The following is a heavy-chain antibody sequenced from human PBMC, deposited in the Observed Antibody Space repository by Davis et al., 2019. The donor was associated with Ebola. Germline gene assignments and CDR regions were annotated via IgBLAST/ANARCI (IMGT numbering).Heavy chain of an antibody. Sequence: GESLKISCAASGFTFSDYYMSWIRQAPGKGLEWVSYISSSSSYTNYADSVKGRFNISRDNAKNSLYLQMNSLRAEDTAVYYCARDPGGIAAAGILDWYFDLWGRGTLVTVSS. V-gene: IGHV3-11*06. CDR3: ARDPGGIAAAGILDWYFDL. D-gene: IGHD6-13*01. J-gene: IGHJ2*01. CDR2: ISSSSSYT. CDR1: GFTFSDYY.